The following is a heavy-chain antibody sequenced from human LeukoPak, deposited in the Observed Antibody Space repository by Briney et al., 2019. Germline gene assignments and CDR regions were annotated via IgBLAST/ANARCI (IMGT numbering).Heavy chain of an antibody. CDR3: ARHQLVYSSGWSPQYYMDV. J-gene: IGHJ6*03. D-gene: IGHD6-19*01. CDR2: IYYSGST. Sequence: SETLSLTCTVSGDSLSSTSYYWGRIRQPPGKGLEWIGSIYYSGSTYYNPSLKSRVTISVDTSKNQFSPKLSSVTAADTAVYYWARHQLVYSSGWSPQYYMDVWGKRTTVTVSS. V-gene: IGHV4-39*01. CDR1: GDSLSSTSYY.